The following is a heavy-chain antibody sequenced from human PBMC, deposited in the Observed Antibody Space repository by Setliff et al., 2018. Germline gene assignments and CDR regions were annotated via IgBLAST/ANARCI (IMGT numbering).Heavy chain of an antibody. V-gene: IGHV4-34*01. CDR1: GGSFSGYY. Sequence: PSETLSLTCAVYGGSFSGYYWSWIRQPPGKGLEWIGEINHSGSTNYNPSLKSRVTISVDTSKNQFSLKLSSVTAADTAVYYCARGERRLATPQLWLDYYYMDVWAKGTTVTVSS. D-gene: IGHD5-18*01. CDR3: ARGERRLATPQLWLDYYYMDV. CDR2: INHSGST. J-gene: IGHJ6*03.